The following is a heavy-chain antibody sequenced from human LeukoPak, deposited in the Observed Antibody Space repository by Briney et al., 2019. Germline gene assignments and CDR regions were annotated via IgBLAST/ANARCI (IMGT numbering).Heavy chain of an antibody. D-gene: IGHD3-3*01. V-gene: IGHV4-38-2*02. CDR1: GYSISSGYY. J-gene: IGHJ4*02. CDR2: IYHSGST. CDR3: ARGGYGVVIMPFDY. Sequence: SETLSLTCTVSGYSISSGYYWGWIRQPPGKGLEWIGSIYHSGSTYYNPSLKSRVTISVDTSKNQFSLKLSPVTAADTAVYYCARGGYGVVIMPFDYWGQGTLVTVSS.